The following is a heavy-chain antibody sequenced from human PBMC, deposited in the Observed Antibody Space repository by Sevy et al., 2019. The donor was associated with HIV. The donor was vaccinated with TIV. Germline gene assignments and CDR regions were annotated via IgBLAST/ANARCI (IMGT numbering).Heavy chain of an antibody. Sequence: GGSLRLSCAASGFTFSSYAMHWVRQAPGKGLERVAVISYDGSNKYYADSVKGRFTISRDNSKNTLYLQMNSLRAEDTAVYYCAREGITMVRGTLDYWGQGTLVTVSS. CDR2: ISYDGSNK. CDR3: AREGITMVRGTLDY. V-gene: IGHV3-30-3*01. D-gene: IGHD3-10*01. CDR1: GFTFSSYA. J-gene: IGHJ4*02.